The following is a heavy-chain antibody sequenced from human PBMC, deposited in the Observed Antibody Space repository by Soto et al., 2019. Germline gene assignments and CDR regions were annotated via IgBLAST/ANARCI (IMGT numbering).Heavy chain of an antibody. CDR1: GGSFSGYY. CDR2: INHSGIT. J-gene: IGHJ4*02. CDR3: AIGPRMWLAGGGY. D-gene: IGHD6-19*01. V-gene: IGHV4-34*01. Sequence: SETLSLTCAGYGGSFSGYYWSWIRQPPGKGLEWLGEINHSGITDYNPSLKSRITISIDTSKKQFSLKLNSVTAADTAVYYCAIGPRMWLAGGGYWGQGTQVTVSS.